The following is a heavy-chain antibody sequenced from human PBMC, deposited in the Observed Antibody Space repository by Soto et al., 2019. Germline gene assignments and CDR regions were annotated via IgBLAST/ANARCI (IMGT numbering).Heavy chain of an antibody. Sequence: AGGSLRLSCAGSGFTFSNYAMSWVRQAPGKGLEWASAISSAVNTYYADSVKGRFTISRDNSKNTLSLQMNSLRAEDTAVYYCAKQVRDGTSSPYYFDYWGQGTLVTVSS. D-gene: IGHD6-6*01. CDR2: ISSAVNT. CDR3: AKQVRDGTSSPYYFDY. V-gene: IGHV3-23*01. CDR1: GFTFSNYA. J-gene: IGHJ4*02.